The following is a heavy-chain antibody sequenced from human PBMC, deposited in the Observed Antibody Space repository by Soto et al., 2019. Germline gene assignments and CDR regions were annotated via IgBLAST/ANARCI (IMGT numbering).Heavy chain of an antibody. Sequence: QVQLEQSGAEVKKPGSSVKVSCKASGGTFRTAAVSWVRQAPGQGLEWMGGIMPVFRTPDYAQKFHGRVTFPXDXSTSTAYMELSGLRSDDTAVYYCARDNDRPQLGGNYYYILDVWGQGTTITVSS. J-gene: IGHJ6*02. V-gene: IGHV1-69*05. CDR3: ARDNDRPQLGGNYYYILDV. D-gene: IGHD2-8*01. CDR2: IMPVFRTP. CDR1: GGTFRTAA.